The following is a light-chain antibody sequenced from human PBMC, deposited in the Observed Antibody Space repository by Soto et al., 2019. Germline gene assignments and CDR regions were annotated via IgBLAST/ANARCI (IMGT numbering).Light chain of an antibody. Sequence: QPVLTQPPSASGTPEQRVTISCSGSSSNIGSNYVYWYQQLPGTAPKLLIYRNNQRPSGVPDRFSGSKSGTSASLAISGLRSEDEADYYCAAWDDSLSGRRVFGGGTKLTVL. J-gene: IGLJ2*01. CDR2: RNN. CDR3: AAWDDSLSGRRV. CDR1: SSNIGSNY. V-gene: IGLV1-47*01.